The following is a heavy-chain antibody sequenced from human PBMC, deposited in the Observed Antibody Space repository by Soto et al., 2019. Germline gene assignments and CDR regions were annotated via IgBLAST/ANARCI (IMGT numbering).Heavy chain of an antibody. CDR3: ARQSGTYYYDSSGYPYNWFDP. D-gene: IGHD3-22*01. V-gene: IGHV4-61*01. CDR2: IYYSGST. J-gene: IGHJ5*02. Sequence: SETLSLTCTVSGGSVSSGSYYWSWIRQPPGKGLEWIGYIYYSGSTNYNPSLKSRVTISVDTSKNQFSLKLSSVTAADTAVYYCARQSGTYYYDSSGYPYNWFDPWGQGTLVTVSS. CDR1: GGSVSSGSYY.